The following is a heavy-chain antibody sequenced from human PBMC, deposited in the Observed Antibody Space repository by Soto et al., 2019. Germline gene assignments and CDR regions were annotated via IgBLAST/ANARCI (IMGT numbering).Heavy chain of an antibody. J-gene: IGHJ4*01. Sequence: AASVKVSCKTSGYNFTNFYINWVRQAPGRGLVWMGWMNPSSGETGSAQNFQGRVTMTRDISTRTFFMQLTSLRSEDTAIYYCARLAEYCNGIKCYSNFDFWGRGTQVTVSS. CDR1: GYNFTNFY. V-gene: IGHV1-8*01. CDR3: ARLAEYCNGIKCYSNFDF. CDR2: MNPSSGET. D-gene: IGHD2-15*01.